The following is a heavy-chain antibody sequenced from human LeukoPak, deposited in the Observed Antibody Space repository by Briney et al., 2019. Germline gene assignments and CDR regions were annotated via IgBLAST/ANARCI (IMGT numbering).Heavy chain of an antibody. CDR2: ISGSGDKK. J-gene: IGHJ5*02. V-gene: IGHV3-23*01. Sequence: PGGSLRLSCVVSGFTFSSHAMSWVRQAPGKGLEWVSGISGSGDKKYDADSVKGRFSISRDNSKNTLFLQMNSLRAEDTAVYYCAKDLDGDYIWGSHSYTGFDIWGQGTLVTVS. CDR3: AKDLDGDYIWGSHSYTGFDI. D-gene: IGHD3-16*02. CDR1: GFTFSSHA.